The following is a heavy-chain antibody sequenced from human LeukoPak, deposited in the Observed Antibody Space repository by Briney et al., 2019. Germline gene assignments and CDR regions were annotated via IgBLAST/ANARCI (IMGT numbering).Heavy chain of an antibody. Sequence: GGSLRLSCAASGFTFSSYGMHWVRQAPGKGLEWVANINLDGTEEHYVDSSLKGRFTISRDNAKNSLYLQMTSLRVEDTAVYYCASGRHDFLHWGQGTLVTVSS. D-gene: IGHD3/OR15-3a*01. J-gene: IGHJ4*02. CDR1: GFTFSSYG. CDR3: ASGRHDFLH. V-gene: IGHV3-7*01. CDR2: INLDGTEE.